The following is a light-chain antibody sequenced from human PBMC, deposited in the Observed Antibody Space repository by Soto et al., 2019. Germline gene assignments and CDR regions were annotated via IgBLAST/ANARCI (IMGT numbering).Light chain of an antibody. CDR1: NSNIGSNA. CDR3: AVWDDTLNGVL. Sequence: QSVLTQPPSASETPGQRVTISCSGSNSNIGSNAVNWYQQLPGTAPKLLIYSNNQRPSGVPDRFSGSKSGTSASLAISGLQSEDEADYYCAVWDDTLNGVLFGGGTKLTVL. CDR2: SNN. V-gene: IGLV1-44*01. J-gene: IGLJ2*01.